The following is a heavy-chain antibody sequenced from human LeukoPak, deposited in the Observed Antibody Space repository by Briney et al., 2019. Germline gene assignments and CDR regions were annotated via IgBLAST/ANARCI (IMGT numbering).Heavy chain of an antibody. V-gene: IGHV3-30*03. Sequence: PGGSLRLSCVVSGFTFSSYGMHWVRQAPGKGLEWVAVISYDGSNKYYADSVKGRFTISRDNSKNTLYLQMNSLRAEDTAVYYCARRTDNYNYLDYWGQGTLVTVSS. D-gene: IGHD1-7*01. J-gene: IGHJ4*02. CDR1: GFTFSSYG. CDR2: ISYDGSNK. CDR3: ARRTDNYNYLDY.